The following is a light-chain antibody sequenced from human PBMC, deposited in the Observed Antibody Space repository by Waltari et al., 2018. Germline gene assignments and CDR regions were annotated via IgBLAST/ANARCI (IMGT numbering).Light chain of an antibody. CDR3: QQYYSHPTT. V-gene: IGKV4-1*01. Sequence: DIVMIQSTDPLAVSLGERSTINCRSRQGVFWSSNNKNYLAWYQQKAGQPPRLLFYWASTRESGVPDRFSASGSGTDFTLTISSLQPEDVATYYCQQYYSHPTTFGQGTNVE. CDR2: WAS. J-gene: IGKJ1*01. CDR1: QGVFWSSNNKNY.